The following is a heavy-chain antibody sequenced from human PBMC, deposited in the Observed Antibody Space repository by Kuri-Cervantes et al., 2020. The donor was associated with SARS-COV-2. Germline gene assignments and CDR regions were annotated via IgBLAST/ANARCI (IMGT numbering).Heavy chain of an antibody. CDR3: AKDQGDDYYDSSGYYGWGVVDY. Sequence: GESLKISCKGSGYSFTSYWIGWVRQAPGKGLEWVAFIRYDGSNKYYADSVKGRFTISRDNSKNTLYLQMNSLRAEDTAVYYCAKDQGDDYYDSSGYYGWGVVDYWGQGTLVTVSS. J-gene: IGHJ4*02. V-gene: IGHV3-30*02. CDR1: GYSFTSYW. CDR2: IRYDGSNK. D-gene: IGHD3-22*01.